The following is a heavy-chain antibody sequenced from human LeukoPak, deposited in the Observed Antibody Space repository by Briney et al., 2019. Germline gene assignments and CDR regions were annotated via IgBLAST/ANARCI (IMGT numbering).Heavy chain of an antibody. V-gene: IGHV4-59*01. D-gene: IGHD1-14*01. CDR3: ARTSGQVFNY. J-gene: IGHJ4*02. CDR2: IYYSGST. CDR1: GGSISSYY. Sequence: SETLSLTCTVSGGSISSYYWSWIRQPPGKGLEWIGYIYYSGSTNYNPSLKSRVTISVDTSKNQFSLKLSSVTAADTAVYYCARTSGQVFNYWGQGTLVTVSS.